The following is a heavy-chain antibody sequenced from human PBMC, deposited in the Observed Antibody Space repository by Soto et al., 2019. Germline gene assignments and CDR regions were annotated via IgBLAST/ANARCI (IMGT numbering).Heavy chain of an antibody. J-gene: IGHJ4*02. D-gene: IGHD5-12*01. CDR2: ISSDGSNK. V-gene: IGHV3-30-3*01. Sequence: QVQLVESGGGVVQPGRSLRLSCAASGFTFSSYAMHWVRQAPGKGLEWVAVISSDGSNKYYADSVKGRFTSSRDNTKNTLYLQLTILRAYDTAVYYCARDLTGDGYNCTLAYWGQRTLVTGSS. CDR1: GFTFSSYA. CDR3: ARDLTGDGYNCTLAY.